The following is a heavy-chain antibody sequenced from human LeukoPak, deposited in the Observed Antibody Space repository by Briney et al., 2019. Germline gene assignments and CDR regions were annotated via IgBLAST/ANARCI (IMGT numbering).Heavy chain of an antibody. Sequence: GAPVKVSCEASGYTFTAYYMHWVRQAPGQGLEWMGWINPNSGGTNYAQKFQGRVTMTRDTSINTAYMELSRLRSDDTAVYYCARDGGYFDYWGRGTLVTVSS. CDR2: INPNSGGT. J-gene: IGHJ4*02. CDR1: GYTFTAYY. CDR3: ARDGGYFDY. V-gene: IGHV1-2*02.